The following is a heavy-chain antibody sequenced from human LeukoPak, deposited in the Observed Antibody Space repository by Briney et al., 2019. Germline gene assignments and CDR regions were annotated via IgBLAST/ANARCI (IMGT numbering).Heavy chain of an antibody. CDR2: IKGKSAGGTT. V-gene: IGHV3-15*01. D-gene: IGHD3-10*01. CDR1: GFTFSDDW. CDR3: TRGHYGP. J-gene: IGHJ5*02. Sequence: PGGSLRLSCAASGFTFSDDWMNWVRQAPGKGLEWVGHIKGKSAGGTTDYAAPVKGRFTISRDDSRSMLYLQMNSLKTEDTALYYRTRGHYGPWGQGTLVTVSS.